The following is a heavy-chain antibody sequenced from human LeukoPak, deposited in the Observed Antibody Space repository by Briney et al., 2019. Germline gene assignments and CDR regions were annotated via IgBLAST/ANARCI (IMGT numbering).Heavy chain of an antibody. CDR1: GFTFSSYD. V-gene: IGHV3-13*01. J-gene: IGHJ3*02. CDR3: ARGGSYLSAFDI. D-gene: IGHD1-26*01. CDR2: IGTAGDT. Sequence: GGSLRLSCAASGFTFSSYDMHWVRQATGKGLEWVSAIGTAGDTYYPDSVKGRFTISRDNSKNTLYLQMNSLRAEDTAVYYCARGGSYLSAFDIWGQGTMVTVSS.